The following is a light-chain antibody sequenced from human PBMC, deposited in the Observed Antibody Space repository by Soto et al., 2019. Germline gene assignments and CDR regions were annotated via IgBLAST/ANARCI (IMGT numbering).Light chain of an antibody. CDR1: QSVTTS. CDR3: QQYNNWPRT. CDR2: GAS. J-gene: IGKJ1*01. V-gene: IGKV3-15*01. Sequence: DIVLTQSPSTLSLSQGDRATLSCRASQSVTTSLAWYQQRPGQAPRLLIYGASTRAAGIPARFSGSGSGTDFTLTISSLQSEDFAVYYCQQYNNWPRTFGQGTKVDIK.